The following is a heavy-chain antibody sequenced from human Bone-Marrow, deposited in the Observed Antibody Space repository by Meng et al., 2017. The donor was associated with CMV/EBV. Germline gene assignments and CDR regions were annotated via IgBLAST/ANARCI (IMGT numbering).Heavy chain of an antibody. J-gene: IGHJ6*02. D-gene: IGHD3-3*01. CDR1: GFAFDAYA. Sequence: LSLTCAASGFAFDAYAMSWIRQAPGKGLEWVSYISSSGSTIYYADSVKGRFTISRDNAKNSLYLQMNSLRAEDTAVYYCARDKYYDFWSGYYNYYYYYGMDVWGQGTTVTVS. V-gene: IGHV3-11*04. CDR2: ISSSGSTI. CDR3: ARDKYYDFWSGYYNYYYYYGMDV.